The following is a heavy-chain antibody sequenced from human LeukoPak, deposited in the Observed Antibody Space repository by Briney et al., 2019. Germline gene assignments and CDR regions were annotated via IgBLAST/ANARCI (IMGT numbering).Heavy chain of an antibody. CDR1: GFAFSTYA. Sequence: GRSLRLSCAASGFAFSTYAMHWVRQAPGKGLEWVAIISHDANDKYYGDSVKGRFAISRDNSRNTLYLQMNSLRPEDAGVYYCAKDLSAGTVNPFFDSWGQGALVSVSS. CDR2: ISHDANDK. CDR3: AKDLSAGTVNPFFDS. D-gene: IGHD4-17*01. V-gene: IGHV3-30*09. J-gene: IGHJ4*02.